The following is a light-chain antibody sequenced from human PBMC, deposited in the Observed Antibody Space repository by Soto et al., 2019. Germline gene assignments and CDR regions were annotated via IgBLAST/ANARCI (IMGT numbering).Light chain of an antibody. V-gene: IGLV2-8*01. CDR3: SSYAGSNNPLFV. CDR2: EVT. J-gene: IGLJ1*01. CDR1: RSNVGGFNY. Sequence: QSVLTHPPSASGSPGQSITISCTGTRSNVGGFNYVSWHQQHPGKAPKVIIYEVTKRPSGVPDRFSGSKSANTASLTVSRLQAEDEADYYFSSYAGSNNPLFVFGTGPKVTVL.